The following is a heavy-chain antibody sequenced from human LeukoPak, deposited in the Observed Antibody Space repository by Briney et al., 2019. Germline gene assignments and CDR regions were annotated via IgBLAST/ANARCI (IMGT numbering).Heavy chain of an antibody. J-gene: IGHJ6*02. CDR2: ISAYNGNT. Sequence: ASVKVSCKASGYTFTSYGISWVRQAPGQGLEWMGWISAYNGNTNYAQKLQGRVTMTTDTSTSTAYMELRSLRSDDTAVYYCARDQQLGGYYYYYGMDVWGQGATATVSS. V-gene: IGHV1-18*01. CDR3: ARDQQLGGYYYYYGMDV. CDR1: GYTFTSYG. D-gene: IGHD6-6*01.